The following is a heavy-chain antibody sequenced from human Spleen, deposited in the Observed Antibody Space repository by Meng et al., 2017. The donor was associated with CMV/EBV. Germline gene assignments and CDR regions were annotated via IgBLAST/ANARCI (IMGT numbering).Heavy chain of an antibody. Sequence: GESLKISCAASGFTFSSYSMNWVRQAPGKGLEWVSYISSSSSTIYYADSVKGRFTISRDNSKNTLYLQMNSLRAEDTAVYYCAKDLGSYGDYWGQGTLVTVSS. CDR1: GFTFSSYS. V-gene: IGHV3-48*01. CDR3: AKDLGSYGDY. J-gene: IGHJ4*02. D-gene: IGHD1-26*01. CDR2: ISSSSSTI.